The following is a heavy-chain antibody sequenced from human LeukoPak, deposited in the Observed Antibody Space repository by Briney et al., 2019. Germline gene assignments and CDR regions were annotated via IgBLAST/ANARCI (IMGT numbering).Heavy chain of an antibody. Sequence: GGSLRLSCAASEFTFSNYHMNWVRQAPGKGLEWVANIKQDGSEKYYVDSVKGRFTISRDNAKNSLYLQMNSLRAEDTAVYYCARAYGSGSYYIFDYWGQGTLVTVSS. V-gene: IGHV3-7*01. CDR3: ARAYGSGSYYIFDY. CDR2: IKQDGSEK. CDR1: EFTFSNYH. J-gene: IGHJ4*02. D-gene: IGHD3-10*01.